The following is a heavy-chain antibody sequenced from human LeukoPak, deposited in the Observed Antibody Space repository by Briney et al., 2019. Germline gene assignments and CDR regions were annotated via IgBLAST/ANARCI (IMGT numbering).Heavy chain of an antibody. D-gene: IGHD6-6*01. CDR3: ARAQYSSSSFWYFDL. V-gene: IGHV4-59*01. J-gene: IGHJ2*01. Sequence: SSETLSLTCTVSGGSISSYYWSWIRQPPGKGLEWIGYIYYSGSTNYNPSLKSRVTISADTSKNQFSLKLSSVTAADTAVYYCARAQYSSSSFWYFDLWGRGTLVTVSS. CDR2: IYYSGST. CDR1: GGSISSYY.